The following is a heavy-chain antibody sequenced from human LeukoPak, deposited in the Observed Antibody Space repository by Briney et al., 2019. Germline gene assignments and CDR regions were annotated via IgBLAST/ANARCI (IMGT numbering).Heavy chain of an antibody. CDR2: IYYSGST. CDR3: ATESMASDASDI. CDR1: GGSISSYY. Sequence: SETLSLTCTVSGGSISSYYWSWIRQPPGKGLEWIGYIYYSGSTNYNPSLKSRVTISVDTSKNQFSLKLSSVTAADTAVYYCATESMASDASDIWGQGTMVTVSS. D-gene: IGHD2-8*01. J-gene: IGHJ3*02. V-gene: IGHV4-59*01.